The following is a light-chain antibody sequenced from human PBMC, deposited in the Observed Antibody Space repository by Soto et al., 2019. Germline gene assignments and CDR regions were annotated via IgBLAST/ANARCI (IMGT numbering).Light chain of an antibody. V-gene: IGKV2-28*01. CDR3: QQSYSTFT. J-gene: IGKJ3*01. CDR1: QSLLHRNGYSY. CDR2: LAY. Sequence: IVMTQSPLSLPVTPGESASISCRSSQSLLHRNGYSYLDWYLQKPGQSPQLLISLAYYRASGVPDRFSGSGSVTDFTLTISSLQPEDFATYYCQQSYSTFTFGPGTTVDIK.